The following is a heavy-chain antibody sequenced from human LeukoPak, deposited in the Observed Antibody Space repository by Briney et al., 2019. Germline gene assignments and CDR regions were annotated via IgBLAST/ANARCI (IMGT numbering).Heavy chain of an antibody. J-gene: IGHJ4*02. CDR1: GFTFSSYS. CDR3: ARDLSSGWYYFDY. CDR2: ISSSSSYI. V-gene: IGHV3-21*04. D-gene: IGHD6-19*01. Sequence: GGSLRLFCAASGFTFSSYSMNWVRQAPGKGLEWVSSISSSSSYIYYADSVKGRFTISRDNAKNSLYLQMNSLRAEDTAVYYCARDLSSGWYYFDYWGQGTLVTVSS.